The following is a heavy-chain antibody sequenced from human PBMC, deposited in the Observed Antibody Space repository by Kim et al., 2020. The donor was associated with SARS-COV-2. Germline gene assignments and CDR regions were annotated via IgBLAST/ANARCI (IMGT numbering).Heavy chain of an antibody. Sequence: SETLSLTCTVSGYSISSGYYWGWIRQPPGKGLEWIGSIYHSGSTYYNPSLKSRVTISVDTSKNQFSLKLSSVTAADTAVYYCASAPQGYSYGDNWFDPWGQGTLVTVSS. D-gene: IGHD5-18*01. J-gene: IGHJ5*02. CDR3: ASAPQGYSYGDNWFDP. V-gene: IGHV4-38-2*02. CDR1: GYSISSGYY. CDR2: IYHSGST.